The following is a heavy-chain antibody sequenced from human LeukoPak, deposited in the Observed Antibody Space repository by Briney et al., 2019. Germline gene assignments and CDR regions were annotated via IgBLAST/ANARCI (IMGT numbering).Heavy chain of an antibody. V-gene: IGHV3-23*01. CDR2: ISGSGDST. CDR3: ARDSNAYGYYYMDV. J-gene: IGHJ6*03. Sequence: GGSLRLSCAASGFTFSNYAMSWVRQAPGKGLEWVSTISGSGDSTYYADSVKGRFTISRDNSKNTLYLQMNSLRAEDTAVYYCARDSNAYGYYYMDVWGKGTTVTVSS. CDR1: GFTFSNYA. D-gene: IGHD4-11*01.